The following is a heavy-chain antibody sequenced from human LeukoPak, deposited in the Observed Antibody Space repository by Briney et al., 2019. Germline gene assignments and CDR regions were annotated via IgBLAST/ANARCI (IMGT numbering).Heavy chain of an antibody. CDR3: ARDLQGYSSGWYRGDY. V-gene: IGHV3-7*01. Sequence: PGGSLRLSCAASGFTFRTYWMSWVRQAPGKGLEWVAIIKQDGSEKYYMDSVKGRFTISRDNAKNSLYLQMNSLRAEDTAVYYCARDLQGYSSGWYRGDYWGQGTLVTVSS. CDR2: IKQDGSEK. J-gene: IGHJ4*02. D-gene: IGHD6-19*01. CDR1: GFTFRTYW.